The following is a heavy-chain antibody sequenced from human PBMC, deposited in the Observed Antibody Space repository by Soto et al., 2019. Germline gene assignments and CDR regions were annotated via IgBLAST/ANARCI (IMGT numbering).Heavy chain of an antibody. Sequence: VQLVESGGGLVQPGRSLRLSCAASGFTFDDYAMHWVRQAPGKGLEWVSGISWNSGSIGYADSVKGRFTISRDNAKNSLYLQMNSLRAEDTALYYCAKDARINYYGSGSYQDYWGQGTLVTVSS. J-gene: IGHJ4*02. CDR3: AKDARINYYGSGSYQDY. CDR1: GFTFDDYA. V-gene: IGHV3-9*01. D-gene: IGHD3-10*01. CDR2: ISWNSGSI.